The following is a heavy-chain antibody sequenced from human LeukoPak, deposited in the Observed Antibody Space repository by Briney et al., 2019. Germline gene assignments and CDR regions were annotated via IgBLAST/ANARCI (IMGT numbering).Heavy chain of an antibody. CDR1: GYIFTIYG. J-gene: IGHJ5*02. V-gene: IGHV1-18*01. CDR2: MSVYNGDT. Sequence: ASVKVSCKASGYIFTIYGISWVRQAPGQGLEWVGWMSVYNGDTNYAQHLQDRVTMTTRTSTSTAFMELRTLRSHYTAVYYCAREGFHLALDLWGQGTLVTVSS. CDR3: AREGFHLALDL.